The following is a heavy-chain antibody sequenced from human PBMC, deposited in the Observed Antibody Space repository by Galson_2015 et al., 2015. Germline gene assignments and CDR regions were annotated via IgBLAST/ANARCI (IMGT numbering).Heavy chain of an antibody. CDR1: GFTFSSYA. V-gene: IGHV3-48*03. CDR2: ISARGGAI. Sequence: SLRLSCAASGFTFSSYAMNWVRQAPGKGLEWISYISARGGAIYYADSVRGRFTISRDNSKNSLYLQMNSLRVEDTAVYYCARIWFEMLESFDYWGQGTLVTVSS. CDR3: ARIWFEMLESFDY. D-gene: IGHD3-10*01. J-gene: IGHJ4*02.